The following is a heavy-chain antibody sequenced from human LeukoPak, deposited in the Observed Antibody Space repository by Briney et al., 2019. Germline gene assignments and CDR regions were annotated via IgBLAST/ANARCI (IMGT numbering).Heavy chain of an antibody. J-gene: IGHJ4*02. Sequence: GGSLRLSCAASGFTFSSYGMHWVRQAPGKGLGWVAFIRYDGSNKYYADSVKGRFTISRDNSKNTLYLQMNSLRAEDTAVYYCAKGPLSEQYSDYWGQGTLVTVSS. CDR2: IRYDGSNK. CDR3: AKGPLSEQYSDY. CDR1: GFTFSSYG. D-gene: IGHD6-19*01. V-gene: IGHV3-30*02.